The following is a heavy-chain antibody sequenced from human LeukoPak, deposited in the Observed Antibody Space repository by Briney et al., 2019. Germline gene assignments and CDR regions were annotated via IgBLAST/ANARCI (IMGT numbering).Heavy chain of an antibody. D-gene: IGHD3-10*01. CDR3: ARDAPYYYGSGSYHQYYYYYYMDV. CDR1: GFTFTSYA. J-gene: IGHJ6*03. V-gene: IGHV3-64*01. Sequence: GGSLRLSCAASGFTFTSYAMHWVRQDPRKGLEYVSSISINGGRTYYANSVKGRFTISRDNSKNTLYLQMGSLRAEDMAVYYCARDAPYYYGSGSYHQYYYYYYMDVWGKGTTVTVSS. CDR2: ISINGGRT.